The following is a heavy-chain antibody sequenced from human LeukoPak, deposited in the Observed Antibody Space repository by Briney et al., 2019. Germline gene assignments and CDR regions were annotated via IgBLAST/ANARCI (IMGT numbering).Heavy chain of an antibody. Sequence: GGSLRLSCAASGFTFSSYAMNWVRQAPGKGLEWVSAITGSGGSTYYADSVKGRFTISRDNSKNTVYLQMNSLRAEDSAVYYCARGYGPDYWGQGTLVTVSS. J-gene: IGHJ4*02. CDR3: ARGYGPDY. D-gene: IGHD4-17*01. CDR1: GFTFSSYA. V-gene: IGHV3-23*01. CDR2: ITGSGGST.